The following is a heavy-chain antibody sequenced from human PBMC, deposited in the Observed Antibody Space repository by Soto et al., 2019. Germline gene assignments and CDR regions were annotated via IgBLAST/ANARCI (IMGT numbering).Heavy chain of an antibody. CDR1: GYTFLDFY. CDR2: INPSGCGT. V-gene: IGHV1-46*01. D-gene: IGHD3-3*02. CDR3: ARDKPFSAGY. Sequence: QLQLVQSGTDVNKPGASVKVSCKASGYTFLDFYIHWVRQAPGQVLEWMGFINPSGCGTTYAQKLQGRLTMTRDTSSSTVYMELISLRSEDTAIYYCARDKPFSAGYWGQGTLGT. J-gene: IGHJ4*02.